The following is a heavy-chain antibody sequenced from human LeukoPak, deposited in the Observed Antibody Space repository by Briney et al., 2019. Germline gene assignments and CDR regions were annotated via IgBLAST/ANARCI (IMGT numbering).Heavy chain of an antibody. CDR2: IYYSGST. Sequence: PSETLSLTCTVSGGSISSYYWSWIRQPPGKGLEWIGYIYYSGSTNYNPSLKSRVTLSVDTSKNQFSLKLSSVTAADTAVYYCASGRQQLAHYGMDVWGQGTTVTVSS. V-gene: IGHV4-59*01. D-gene: IGHD6-13*01. J-gene: IGHJ6*02. CDR3: ASGRQQLAHYGMDV. CDR1: GGSISSYY.